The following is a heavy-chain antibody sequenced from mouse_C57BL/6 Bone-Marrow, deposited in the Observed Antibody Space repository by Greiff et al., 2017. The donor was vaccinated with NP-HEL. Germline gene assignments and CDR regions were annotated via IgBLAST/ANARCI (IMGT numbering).Heavy chain of an antibody. CDR3: ARDANYYVSSYRYYSMDY. J-gene: IGHJ4*01. V-gene: IGHV7-1*01. Sequence: EVKVVESGGGLVQSGRSLRLSCATSGFTFSDFYMEWVRQAPGKGLEWIAASRNKANDYTTEYSASVKGRFIVSRDTSQIILYLQMNALRAEDTALYYCARDANYYVSSYRYYSMDYWGQGTSVTVSS. CDR2: SRNKANDYTT. D-gene: IGHD1-1*01. CDR1: GFTFSDFY.